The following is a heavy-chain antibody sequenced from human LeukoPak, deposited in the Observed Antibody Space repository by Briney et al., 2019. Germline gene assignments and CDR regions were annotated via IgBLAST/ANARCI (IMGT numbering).Heavy chain of an antibody. CDR1: GITIGNYA. D-gene: IGHD5-18*01. CDR3: AIHFRGYSYGRKGRAFDI. CDR2: INHSGST. J-gene: IGHJ3*02. Sequence: PGGSLRLSCVASGITIGNYAMSWVRQPPGKGLEWIGEINHSGSTNYNPSLKSRVTISVDTSKNQFSLKLSSVTAADTAVYYCAIHFRGYSYGRKGRAFDIWGQGTMVTVSS. V-gene: IGHV4-34*08.